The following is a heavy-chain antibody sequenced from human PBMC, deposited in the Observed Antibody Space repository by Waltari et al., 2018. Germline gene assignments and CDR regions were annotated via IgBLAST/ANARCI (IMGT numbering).Heavy chain of an antibody. V-gene: IGHV3-53*01. Sequence: EVQLVESGGGLIQPGGSLRLSCAASGFTVSSNYMSWFRQAPGKGLEWVSVIYSGGSTYYADSVKGRFTISRDNSKNTLYLQMNSLRAEDTAVYYCARWAGTAVTTSSFDYWGQGTLVTVSS. CDR3: ARWAGTAVTTSSFDY. CDR2: IYSGGST. D-gene: IGHD4-17*01. J-gene: IGHJ4*02. CDR1: GFTVSSNY.